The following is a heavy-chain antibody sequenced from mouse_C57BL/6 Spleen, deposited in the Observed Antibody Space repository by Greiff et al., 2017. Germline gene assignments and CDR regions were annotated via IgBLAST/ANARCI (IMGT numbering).Heavy chain of an antibody. CDR1: GYTFTSYW. V-gene: IGHV1-69*01. J-gene: IGHJ2*01. Sequence: QVQLQQPGAELVMPGASVKLSCKASGYTFTSYWMHWVKQRPGQGLEWIGEIDPSDSYTNYNQKFKGKSTLTVDKSSSTAYMQLSSLTSEDSAVYYCARHPYFDYWGQGTTLTVSS. CDR2: IDPSDSYT. CDR3: ARHPYFDY.